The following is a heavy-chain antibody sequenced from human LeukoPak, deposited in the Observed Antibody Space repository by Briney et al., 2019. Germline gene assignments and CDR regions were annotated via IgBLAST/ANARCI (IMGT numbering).Heavy chain of an antibody. D-gene: IGHD4-23*01. CDR3: AKERKLLPFDC. CDR2: IKQDGSEK. V-gene: IGHV3-7*01. Sequence: PGGSLRLSCAASGFTFSSYWMSWVRQAPGKGLEWVANIKQDGSEKYYVDSVKGRFTISRDSAKNSLYLQMNSLRAEDTAVYYCAKERKLLPFDCWGQGTLVTVSS. CDR1: GFTFSSYW. J-gene: IGHJ4*02.